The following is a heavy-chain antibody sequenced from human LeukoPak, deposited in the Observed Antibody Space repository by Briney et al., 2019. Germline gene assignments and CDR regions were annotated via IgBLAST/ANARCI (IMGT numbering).Heavy chain of an antibody. D-gene: IGHD3-10*01. V-gene: IGHV3-33*01. CDR2: IWYDGSRK. CDR3: VRDGGSGIDY. Sequence: GRSLRLSCAASGFSLTTYGTHWLRQAPGKGLEWVAVIWYDGSRKFYGDSVKGRFTVSRDTFENTMYLQMNSLRVEDTAVYYCVRDGGSGIDYWGQGTLVTVSS. CDR1: GFSLTTYG. J-gene: IGHJ4*02.